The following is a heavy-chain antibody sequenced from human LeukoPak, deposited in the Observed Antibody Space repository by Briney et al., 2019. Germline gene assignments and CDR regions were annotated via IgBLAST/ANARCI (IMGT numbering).Heavy chain of an antibody. CDR2: MSYDGSNK. J-gene: IGHJ5*02. V-gene: IGHV3-30*03. Sequence: TGGSLRLSCVASGFIFSNYGMHWVRQAPGKGLEWVAVMSYDGSNKYYADSVKGRFTISRDNSKNTLYLQMNSLRPEDTAVYYCARTLTMLSWFDPWGQGTLVTVSS. D-gene: IGHD4/OR15-4a*01. CDR3: ARTLTMLSWFDP. CDR1: GFIFSNYG.